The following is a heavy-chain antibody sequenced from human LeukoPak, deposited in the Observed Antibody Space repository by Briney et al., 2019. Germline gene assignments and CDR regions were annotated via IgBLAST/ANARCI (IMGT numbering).Heavy chain of an antibody. J-gene: IGHJ6*02. Sequence: GGSLRLSCAASGFTFSSYDVSWVRQAPGKGLEWVSAISGGGDDTSYADSARGRFTVSRDNSKNTLYLQMNSLRAEDTAVYYCAKDSRESSGHFPYYYYYHYGLDVWGQGTTVTVSS. CDR3: AKDSRESSGHFPYYYYYHYGLDV. CDR1: GFTFSSYD. CDR2: ISGGGDDT. D-gene: IGHD3-22*01. V-gene: IGHV3-23*01.